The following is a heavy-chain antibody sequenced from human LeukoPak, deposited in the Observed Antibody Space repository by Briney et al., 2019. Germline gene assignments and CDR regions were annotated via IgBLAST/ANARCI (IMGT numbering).Heavy chain of an antibody. J-gene: IGHJ4*02. CDR2: IIPIFGTA. CDR3: ARGDRATYYYDSSGYYYFDY. D-gene: IGHD3-22*01. Sequence: GASVKVSCKASGGTFSSYAISWVRQAPGQGLEWMGGIIPIFGTANYAQKFQGRVTITADESTSTAYMELSSLRSEDTAVYYCARGDRATYYYDSSGYYYFDYWGQGTLVTVSS. V-gene: IGHV1-69*01. CDR1: GGTFSSYA.